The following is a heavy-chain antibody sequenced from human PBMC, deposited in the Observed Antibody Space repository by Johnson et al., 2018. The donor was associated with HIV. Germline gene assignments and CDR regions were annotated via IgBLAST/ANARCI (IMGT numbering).Heavy chain of an antibody. CDR1: GFTFDDYA. CDR3: TTVGLWIGSAAFDI. V-gene: IGHV3-9*01. D-gene: IGHD2-2*03. J-gene: IGHJ3*02. Sequence: VQLVESGGGLVQPGRSLRLSCAASGFTFDDYAMHWVRQAPGKGLEWVSGISWNSGSIGYADSVKGRFTISRDDSKDTLYLQMNSLKTDDTAVYYCTTVGLWIGSAAFDIWGQGTMVTVSS. CDR2: ISWNSGSI.